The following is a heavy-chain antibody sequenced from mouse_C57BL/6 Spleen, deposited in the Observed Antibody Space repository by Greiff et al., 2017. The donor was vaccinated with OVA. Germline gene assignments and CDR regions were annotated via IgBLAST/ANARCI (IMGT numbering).Heavy chain of an antibody. V-gene: IGHV1-69*01. CDR2: IEPSDSYT. D-gene: IGHD4-1*01. Sequence: QVQLQQPGAELVMPGASVKLSCKASGYTFTSYWMHWVKQRPGQGLEWIGEIEPSDSYTNYNQKFKGKSTLTVDKSSSTAYMQLSSLTSEDSAVYYCARGLGRGGYYAMDYWGQGTSVTVSS. CDR3: ARGLGRGGYYAMDY. J-gene: IGHJ4*01. CDR1: GYTFTSYW.